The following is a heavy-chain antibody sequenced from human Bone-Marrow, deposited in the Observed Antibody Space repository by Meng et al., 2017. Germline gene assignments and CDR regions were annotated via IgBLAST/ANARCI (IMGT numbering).Heavy chain of an antibody. CDR1: VGAISSSNR. CDR2: IYQSERT. D-gene: IGHD3-22*01. CDR3: AREDRYYYDSRVDY. V-gene: IGHV4-4*02. J-gene: IGHJ4*02. Sequence: VVQSMTQPFPCAVFVGAISSSNRGGWVCKRQGTGLDFVGEIYQSERTNYNPYLKICVTSAVDTSKNQFYLKLSSVTAADTAVYSCAREDRYYYDSRVDYWGQGTLVTVSS.